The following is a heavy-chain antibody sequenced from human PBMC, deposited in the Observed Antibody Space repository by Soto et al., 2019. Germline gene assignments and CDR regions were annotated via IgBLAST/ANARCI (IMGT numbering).Heavy chain of an antibody. Sequence: QVQLVQYGAEVKKPGASVKVSCKTSGYTFTSYGIAWVRQAPGQGLEWMGWISTSKGNTNYAQKFQGRVTMTTDTSTSTAYMELRSLRSDDTALYYCATSSPAFDFWGQGTLVTVSS. CDR2: ISTSKGNT. CDR1: GYTFTSYG. V-gene: IGHV1-18*01. CDR3: ATSSPAFDF. J-gene: IGHJ4*02.